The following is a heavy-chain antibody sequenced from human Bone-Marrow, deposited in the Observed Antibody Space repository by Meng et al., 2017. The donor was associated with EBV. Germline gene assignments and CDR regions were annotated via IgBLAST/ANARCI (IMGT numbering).Heavy chain of an antibody. CDR2: IYHSGST. D-gene: IGHD3-22*01. CDR3: AKGGGYYYDSSGFHYDY. V-gene: IGHV4-4*02. CDR1: GGSISSSNW. Sequence: QVQLQESGPGLVKPSGTLSLTCAGSGGSISSSNWWSWVRQPPGKGLECIGEIYHSGSTNYNPSLKSRVTISVDKSKNQFSLKLSSVTAADTAVYYCAKGGGYYYDSSGFHYDYWGQGTLVTVSS. J-gene: IGHJ4*02.